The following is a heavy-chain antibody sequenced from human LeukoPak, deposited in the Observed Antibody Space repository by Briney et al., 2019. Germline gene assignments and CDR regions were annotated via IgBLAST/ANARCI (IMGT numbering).Heavy chain of an antibody. Sequence: PGGSLRLSCTASGFRFSDFWMHWVRQAPGKGLVWVSRIRGDWHDTTYADSVKGRFTISRDNAQNTLYLQMNSLRVEDTAVYYCASDRVLGSGSLGNWGQGTLVTVSS. J-gene: IGHJ4*02. CDR2: IRGDWHDT. CDR1: GFRFSDFW. D-gene: IGHD3-10*01. CDR3: ASDRVLGSGSLGN. V-gene: IGHV3-74*01.